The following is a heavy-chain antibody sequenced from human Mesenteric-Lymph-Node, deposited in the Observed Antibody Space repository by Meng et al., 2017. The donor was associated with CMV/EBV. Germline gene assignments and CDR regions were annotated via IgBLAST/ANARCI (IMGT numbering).Heavy chain of an antibody. V-gene: IGHV3-20*04. D-gene: IGHD5-24*01. CDR3: ARDCVQEDGPLDGMDV. Sequence: GGSLRLSCAASGFTFSSYAMSWVRQAPGKGLEWVSGINWNGGSTGYADSVKGRFTISRDNAKNSLYLQMNSLRAEDTALYYCARDCVQEDGPLDGMDVWGQGTTVTVSS. CDR1: GFTFSSYA. J-gene: IGHJ6*02. CDR2: INWNGGST.